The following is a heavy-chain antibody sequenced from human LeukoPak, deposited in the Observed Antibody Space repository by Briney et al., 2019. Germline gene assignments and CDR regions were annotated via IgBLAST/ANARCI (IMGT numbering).Heavy chain of an antibody. CDR3: STDPRLLIY. CDR2: ISGSGSDI. Sequence: GGSLRLSCVVSGFGFSDSYMTWIRQTPGKGLEWLAYISGSGSDIYYADSVKGRFTISRDNAKNSLYLQMNSLRPDDTALYYCSTDPRLLIYWGHGTLVTVSS. V-gene: IGHV3-11*01. CDR1: GFGFSDSY. D-gene: IGHD2-8*01. J-gene: IGHJ4*01.